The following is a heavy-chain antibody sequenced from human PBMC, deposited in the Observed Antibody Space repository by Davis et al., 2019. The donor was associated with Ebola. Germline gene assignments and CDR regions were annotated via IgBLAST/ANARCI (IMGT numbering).Heavy chain of an antibody. CDR1: GFTLTDYY. CDR2: ISPNGGDT. CDR3: AREDCSDGRAGRCHQNFDY. D-gene: IGHD2-8*01. Sequence: AASVKVSCKAFGFTLTDYYMHWVRQGPGQGLEYVGWISPNGGDTRYARTFQGRVTMTRDTAISTTYMELSGLTSDDTAVYYCAREDCSDGRAGRCHQNFDYWGQGTLVTVSS. V-gene: IGHV1-2*02. J-gene: IGHJ4*02.